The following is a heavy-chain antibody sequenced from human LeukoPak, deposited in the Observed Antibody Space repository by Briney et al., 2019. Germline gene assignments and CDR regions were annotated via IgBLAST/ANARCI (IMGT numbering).Heavy chain of an antibody. Sequence: GGSLRLSCAASGFTVSSNYMSWVRQAPGKGLEWVSVIYSGGSTYYPDSVKGRFTISRDRSKNTLYLQMNSLRAEDTAVYYCATRIAARFPPWGQGTLVTVSS. D-gene: IGHD6-6*01. V-gene: IGHV3-53*01. CDR3: ATRIAARFPP. CDR1: GFTVSSNY. J-gene: IGHJ5*02. CDR2: IYSGGST.